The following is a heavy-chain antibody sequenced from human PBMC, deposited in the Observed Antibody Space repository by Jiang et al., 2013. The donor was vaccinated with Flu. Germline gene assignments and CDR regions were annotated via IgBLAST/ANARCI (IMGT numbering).Heavy chain of an antibody. CDR1: GFSLTTRGVG. Sequence: TVSGFSLTTRGVGVGWIRQPPGKALEWLALIYWDDDKRYSPSLKNRLTITKDTSRNQVVLTMTYMDPLDTATYYCAHSDLHYDILTARYIGPFDIWGQGTMVTVSS. D-gene: IGHD3-9*01. J-gene: IGHJ3*02. CDR3: AHSDLHYDILTARYIGPFDI. CDR2: IYWDDDK. V-gene: IGHV2-5*02.